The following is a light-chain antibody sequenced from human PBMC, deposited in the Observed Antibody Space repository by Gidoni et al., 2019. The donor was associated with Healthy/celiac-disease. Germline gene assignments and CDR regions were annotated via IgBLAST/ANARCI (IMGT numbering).Light chain of an antibody. CDR1: QSVLYSSNNKNY. V-gene: IGKV4-1*01. CDR2: WAS. CDR3: QQYYSTPPLT. Sequence: DIVMTQSPDSLALSLGERATINCKSSQSVLYSSNNKNYLAWYQQKPGQPPKLHIYWASTRESGVPDRFSGSGSGTDFTLTISSLQAEDVAVYYCQQYYSTPPLTFGGGTKVEIK. J-gene: IGKJ4*01.